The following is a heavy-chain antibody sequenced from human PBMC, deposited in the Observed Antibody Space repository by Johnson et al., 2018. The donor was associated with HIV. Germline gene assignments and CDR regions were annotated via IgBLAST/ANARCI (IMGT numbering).Heavy chain of an antibody. D-gene: IGHD3-16*01. V-gene: IGHV3-30*02. CDR3: ARASGKWQLMTVDAFDI. CDR1: GFTFSDYG. CDR2: IRYDGSNS. J-gene: IGHJ3*02. Sequence: QVQLVESGGGVVQPGWSLRLSCSASGFTFSDYGMHWVRQAPGKGLEWVTFIRYDGSNSYYVDSVKGRFTISRDNSKNMLNLQMNNLRIEDTAVYYCARASGKWQLMTVDAFDIWGQGTMVTVSS.